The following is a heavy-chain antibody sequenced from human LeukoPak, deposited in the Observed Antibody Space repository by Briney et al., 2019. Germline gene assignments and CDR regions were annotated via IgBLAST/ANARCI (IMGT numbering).Heavy chain of an antibody. CDR3: ARDVKSSGYNYYGMDV. V-gene: IGHV4-31*03. CDR1: GGSISSGVYY. CDR2: IYYSGST. J-gene: IGHJ6*02. Sequence: SETLSLTCTVSGGSISSGVYYWTWIRQHPGRGLEWIGYIYYSGSTYYNPSLKSRVSISVDTSKNQFSLKVSSVTAADTAVYYCARDVKSSGYNYYGMDVWGQGATATVSS. D-gene: IGHD6-19*01.